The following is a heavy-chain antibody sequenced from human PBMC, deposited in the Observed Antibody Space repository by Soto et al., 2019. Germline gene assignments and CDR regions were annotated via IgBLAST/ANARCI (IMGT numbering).Heavy chain of an antibody. CDR1: GFTFSSYG. Sequence: QVQLVESGGGVVQPGRSLRLSCAASGFTFSSYGMHWVRQAPGKGLEWVAVISYDGSNKYYADSVKGRFTISRDNSKNTLYLQMNSLRAEDTAVYYCAKDGDYWGQGTLFTVSS. V-gene: IGHV3-30*18. CDR3: AKDGDY. J-gene: IGHJ4*02. CDR2: ISYDGSNK.